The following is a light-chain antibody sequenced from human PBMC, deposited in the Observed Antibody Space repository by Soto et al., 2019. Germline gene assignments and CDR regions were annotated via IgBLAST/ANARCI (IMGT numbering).Light chain of an antibody. Sequence: QSALTQPASVSGSPGQSITISCTGTSSDVGSYNLVSWYQQHPGKAPKLMIYEGSKRPSGVSNRFSGSKSGNTASLTISGLQAEDEADYYGCSYAGSSTFAVFGGGTKVTVL. V-gene: IGLV2-23*03. CDR2: EGS. CDR1: SSDVGSYNL. J-gene: IGLJ2*01. CDR3: CSYAGSSTFAV.